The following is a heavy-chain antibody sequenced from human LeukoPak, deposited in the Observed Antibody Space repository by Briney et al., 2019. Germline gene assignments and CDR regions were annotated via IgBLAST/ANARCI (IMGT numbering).Heavy chain of an antibody. Sequence: PGGSLRLSCTASGFTFSSYPFHWVRQAPGKGLQWVAVIGYDGVNRFYTDSVKGRFTISRDDSKSTLYLQMDSLRADDTAVYYCARDFLRGAPDYLDLWGQGTLVTVSS. J-gene: IGHJ4*02. CDR3: ARDFLRGAPDYLDL. D-gene: IGHD3-10*01. V-gene: IGHV3-30*04. CDR2: IGYDGVNR. CDR1: GFTFSSYP.